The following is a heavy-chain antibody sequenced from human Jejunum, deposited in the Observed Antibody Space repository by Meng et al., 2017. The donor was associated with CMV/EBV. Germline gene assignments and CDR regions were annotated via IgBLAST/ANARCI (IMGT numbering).Heavy chain of an antibody. Sequence: LVQSEAEENTCGASGKVPCHASVYIFNIYGFSWVRQAPGHGTEWMGWISVYNGNTNYAQNFQGRFTMTTVTSTSTAYMELRSLRSDDTAVYYCARDLPGGTKGTWLDLWGQGTLVTVSS. V-gene: IGHV1-18*01. J-gene: IGHJ5*02. CDR3: ARDLPGGTKGTWLDL. CDR1: VYIFNIYG. D-gene: IGHD1-14*01. CDR2: ISVYNGNT.